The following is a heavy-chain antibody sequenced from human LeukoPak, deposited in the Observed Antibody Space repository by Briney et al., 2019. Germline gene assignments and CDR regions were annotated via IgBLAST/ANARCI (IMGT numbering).Heavy chain of an antibody. CDR3: AGENWGLNAFDI. CDR1: GYIFTSYW. J-gene: IGHJ3*02. Sequence: GESLEISWKGSGYIFTSYWIGWVRQVPGKGLEWMGSIYPGDCDTRYSPSFQGQVTISADKSISTAYLQWSSLKASDTAMYYCAGENWGLNAFDIWGQGTMVTVSS. D-gene: IGHD7-27*01. CDR2: IYPGDCDT. V-gene: IGHV5-51*01.